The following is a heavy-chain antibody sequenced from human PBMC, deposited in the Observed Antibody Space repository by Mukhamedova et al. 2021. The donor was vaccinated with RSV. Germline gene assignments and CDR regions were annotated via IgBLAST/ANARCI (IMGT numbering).Heavy chain of an antibody. J-gene: IGHJ4*02. CDR3: AKGAYGTLGY. Sequence: EWVSTVSGSGSSTYYADSVKGRFTISRDSSKNTQCLQMNSLRAEDTAVYYCAKGAYGTLGYWGQGILVTVSS. D-gene: IGHD4-17*01. CDR2: VSGSGSST. V-gene: IGHV3-23*01.